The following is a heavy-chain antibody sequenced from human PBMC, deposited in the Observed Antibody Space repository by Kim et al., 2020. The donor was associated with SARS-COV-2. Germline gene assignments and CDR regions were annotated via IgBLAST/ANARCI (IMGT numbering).Heavy chain of an antibody. CDR1: GFTFSRYW. CDR2: IKQDGSEK. CDR3: VYGGYSFDY. Sequence: GGSLRLSCAASGFTFSRYWMSWVRQAPGKGLEWVANIKQDGSEKYYVDSVKGRFTISRDNAKNSLYLQMNSLRAEDTAVYFCVYGGYSFDYWGQGNLVTVSS. D-gene: IGHD3-22*01. J-gene: IGHJ4*02. V-gene: IGHV3-7*03.